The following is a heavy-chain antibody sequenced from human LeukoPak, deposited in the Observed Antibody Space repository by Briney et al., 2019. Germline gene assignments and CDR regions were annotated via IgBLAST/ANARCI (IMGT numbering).Heavy chain of an antibody. CDR2: IYPGDSDT. CDR3: ARISGIAAAGPGPPRHGHRVRAPEYYYYYMDV. J-gene: IGHJ6*03. Sequence: GESLKISCKGSGYSFTSYWIGWVRQMPGKGLEWMGIIYPGDSDTRYSPSFQGQVTISADKSISTAYLQWSSLKASDTAMYYCARISGIAAAGPGPPRHGHRVRAPEYYYYYMDVWGKGTTVTVSS. V-gene: IGHV5-51*01. CDR1: GYSFTSYW. D-gene: IGHD6-13*01.